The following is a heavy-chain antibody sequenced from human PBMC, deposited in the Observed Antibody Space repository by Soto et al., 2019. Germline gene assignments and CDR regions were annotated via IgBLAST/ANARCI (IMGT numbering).Heavy chain of an antibody. J-gene: IGHJ4*02. V-gene: IGHV3-7*03. CDR1: GFTFSNYW. CDR3: ARDWGGLGY. D-gene: IGHD3-10*01. CDR2: IIKDGGER. Sequence: QAGGSLRLSCAASGFTFSNYWMTWVRQAPGKGLEWVANIIKDGGERSYVDSVKGRFIISRDNAKNSLYLEMNSLRVEDTAVYYCARDWGGLGYWGQGTLVTVSS.